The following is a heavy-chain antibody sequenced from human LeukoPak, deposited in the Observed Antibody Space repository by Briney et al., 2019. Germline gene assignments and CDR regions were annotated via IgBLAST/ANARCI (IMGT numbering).Heavy chain of an antibody. Sequence: SETLSLTCAVYGGSFSGYYWSWIRQPPRKGLEWIGEINHSGSTNYNPYPKSRVTISVDTSKNQFSLKLSSVTAADTAVYYCARAPPVLLWFGDYFDYWGQGTLVTVSS. CDR2: INHSGST. J-gene: IGHJ4*02. D-gene: IGHD3-10*01. CDR1: GGSFSGYY. CDR3: ARAPPVLLWFGDYFDY. V-gene: IGHV4-34*01.